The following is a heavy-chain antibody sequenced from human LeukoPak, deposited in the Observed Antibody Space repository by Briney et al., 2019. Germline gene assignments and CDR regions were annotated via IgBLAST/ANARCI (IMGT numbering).Heavy chain of an antibody. D-gene: IGHD3-10*01. CDR2: INTGGDYI. J-gene: IGHJ4*02. CDR3: ASGSLVRGVTSNY. Sequence: GGSLRLSCVASGFIFSSYSMYWVRQGPGKGLEWVSVINTGGDYIRSADSLKGRFTISRDNAKNSLYLQMSGLRAEDTAVYYCASGSLVRGVTSNYWGQGTLVTVSS. CDR1: GFIFSSYS. V-gene: IGHV3-21*01.